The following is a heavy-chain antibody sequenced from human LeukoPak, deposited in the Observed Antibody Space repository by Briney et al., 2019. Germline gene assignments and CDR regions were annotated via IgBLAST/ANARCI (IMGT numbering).Heavy chain of an antibody. CDR1: GFTFSSYW. D-gene: IGHD3-22*01. V-gene: IGHV3-7*01. Sequence: GGSLRLSCAASGFTFSSYWMSWVRQAPGKGLEWVANIEQDGSEKYYVDSVKGRFTISRDNAKNSLYLQMNSLRAEDTAVYYCATSSGYTRGAFDIWGQGTMVTVSS. CDR3: ATSSGYTRGAFDI. J-gene: IGHJ3*02. CDR2: IEQDGSEK.